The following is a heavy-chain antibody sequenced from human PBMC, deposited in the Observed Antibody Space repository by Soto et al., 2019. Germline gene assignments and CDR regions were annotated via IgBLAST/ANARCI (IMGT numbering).Heavy chain of an antibody. CDR3: ARESGFRNYHVFYCYAIDV. CDR1: GYSLSDYH. J-gene: IGHJ6*02. V-gene: IGHV1-2*06. D-gene: IGHD4-4*01. CDR2: INPNTGAT. Sequence: ASVKVSCKASGYSLSDYHIHWVRQAPGQGLEWLGRINPNTGATDYGQRFRGSVSMTRDTSVSTAYLALNRLTSDDTAVYYCARESGFRNYHVFYCYAIDVWGQGTTVTVSS.